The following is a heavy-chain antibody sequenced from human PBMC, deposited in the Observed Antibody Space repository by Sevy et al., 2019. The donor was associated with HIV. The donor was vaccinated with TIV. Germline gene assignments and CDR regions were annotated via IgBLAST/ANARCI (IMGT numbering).Heavy chain of an antibody. CDR2: INAGNGNT. J-gene: IGHJ4*02. Sequence: ASVKVSCKASGYTFTSYAMHWVRQAPGQRLEWMGWINAGNGNTKYSQKFQGRVTITRDTSASTAYMELSSLRSEDTAVYCCAREQSSGSYSDYWGQGTLVTVSS. CDR3: AREQSSGSYSDY. CDR1: GYTFTSYA. V-gene: IGHV1-3*01. D-gene: IGHD1-26*01.